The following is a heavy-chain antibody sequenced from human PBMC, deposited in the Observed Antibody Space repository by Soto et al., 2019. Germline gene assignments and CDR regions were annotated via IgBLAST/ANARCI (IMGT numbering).Heavy chain of an antibody. D-gene: IGHD3-22*01. CDR2: VYYTGST. CDR3: ARGRTVRNYADDSSDYFYFFDY. Sequence: SETLSLTCTVSGDSISTFYWGWMRQSPGKELEWIGYVYYTGSTNYNPSLKSRVTISVDRSKNQFSLKLTSANAADTAIYYCARGRTVRNYADDSSDYFYFFDYWGQGTQVTVSS. CDR1: GDSISTFY. J-gene: IGHJ4*02. V-gene: IGHV4-59*01.